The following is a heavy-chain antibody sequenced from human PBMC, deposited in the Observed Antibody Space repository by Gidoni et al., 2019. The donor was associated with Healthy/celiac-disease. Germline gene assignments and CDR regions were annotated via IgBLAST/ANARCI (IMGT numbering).Heavy chain of an antibody. V-gene: IGHV3-23*01. CDR3: ARLSGRIAAAGWRDY. CDR1: GFTFSSYA. D-gene: IGHD6-13*01. J-gene: IGHJ4*02. CDR2: ISGSGGST. Sequence: EVQLLESGGGLVQPGGSLRLSCSASGFTFSSYAMSWVRQAPGKGLEWVSAISGSGGSTYYADSVKGRFTISRDNSKNTLYLQMNSLRAEDTAVYYCARLSGRIAAAGWRDYWGQGTLVTVSS.